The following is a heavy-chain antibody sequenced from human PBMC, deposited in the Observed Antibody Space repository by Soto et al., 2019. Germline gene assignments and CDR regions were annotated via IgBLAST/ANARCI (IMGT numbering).Heavy chain of an antibody. CDR1: GYTLTELS. CDR2: FDPEDGET. D-gene: IGHD5-12*01. CDR3: ATDSRLLSTIMDV. V-gene: IGHV1-24*01. J-gene: IGHJ6*02. Sequence: ASVKVSCKVSGYTLTELSMHWVRQAPGKGLEWMGGFDPEDGETIYAQKFQDRVTMTEDTSTDTAYMELSSLRSEDRAVYYCATDSRLLSTIMDVWGQGTTVTVSS.